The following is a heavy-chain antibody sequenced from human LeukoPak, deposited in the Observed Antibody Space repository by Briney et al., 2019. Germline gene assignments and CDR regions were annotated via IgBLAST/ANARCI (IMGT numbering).Heavy chain of an antibody. Sequence: PGGSLRLSCAASGFTLSSYGMHWVRQAPGKGLEWVAVISYDGSNKYYADSVKGRFTISRDNSKNTLYLQMNSLRAEDTAVYHCASGPHDSSYLDDWGQGTLVTVSS. CDR3: ASGPHDSSYLDD. V-gene: IGHV3-30*03. J-gene: IGHJ4*02. D-gene: IGHD3-22*01. CDR2: ISYDGSNK. CDR1: GFTLSSYG.